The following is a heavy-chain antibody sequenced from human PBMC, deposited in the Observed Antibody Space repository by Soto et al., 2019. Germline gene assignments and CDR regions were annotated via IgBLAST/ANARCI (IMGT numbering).Heavy chain of an antibody. CDR3: ARDGCTSATCDVYGMDV. D-gene: IGHD2-2*01. J-gene: IGHJ6*02. CDR1: GFTFSSYW. CDR2: IKGDGSER. V-gene: IGHV3-7*03. Sequence: GGSLRLSCAASGFTFSSYWMSWVRQAPGKGLVWVANIKGDGSERHYVDSVKGRFIISRDNAKNSLFLQMNSLRVEDTAVYYCARDGCTSATCDVYGMDVWGQGTTVTVSS.